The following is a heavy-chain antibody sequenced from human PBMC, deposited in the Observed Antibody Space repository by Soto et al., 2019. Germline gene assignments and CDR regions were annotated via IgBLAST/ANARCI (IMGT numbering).Heavy chain of an antibody. V-gene: IGHV4-59*01. CDR2: VFYSGRT. Sequence: PSEPLSLTCSVSGGSINNFHWSWIRQPPGKGLEWIGFVFYSGRTTYNPSLQSRVTISVDTSHNHFSLKVRSVTAADTATYYCARIKSGYSYGSIIDFWGQGKLVTVSS. D-gene: IGHD5-18*01. J-gene: IGHJ4*02. CDR1: GGSINNFH. CDR3: ARIKSGYSYGSIIDF.